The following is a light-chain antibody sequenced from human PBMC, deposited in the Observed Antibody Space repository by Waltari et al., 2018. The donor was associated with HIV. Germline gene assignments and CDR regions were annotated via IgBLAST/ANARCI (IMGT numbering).Light chain of an antibody. Sequence: QSALTQPRSVSGSPGQSVTISCTGISSDLGRYNYVSWYQQDPGKAPKLMLFDVNKRPSGVPARCSGSKSGNTASLTIAGLQAEDEADYYCCSNAGSHVVFGGGTKVTVL. CDR3: CSNAGSHVV. CDR2: DVN. V-gene: IGLV2-11*01. J-gene: IGLJ2*01. CDR1: SSDLGRYNY.